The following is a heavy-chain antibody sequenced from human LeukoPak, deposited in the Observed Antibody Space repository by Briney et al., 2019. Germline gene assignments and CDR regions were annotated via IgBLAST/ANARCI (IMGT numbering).Heavy chain of an antibody. CDR2: IKQDGIEK. CDR3: ARWSGARGVPGFDY. J-gene: IGHJ4*02. CDR1: GFMFSTYW. V-gene: IGHV3-7*05. Sequence: QSGGSLRLSCAASGFMFSTYWMGWVRLAPGKGLEWVANIKQDGIEKYYADSVKGRFSISRDNAKSSLYLQMNSLRAEDTAVYYCARWSGARGVPGFDYWGQGTLVTVSS. D-gene: IGHD3-10*01.